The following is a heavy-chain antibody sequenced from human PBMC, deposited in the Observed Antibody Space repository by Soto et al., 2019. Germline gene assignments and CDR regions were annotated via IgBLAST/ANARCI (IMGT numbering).Heavy chain of an antibody. CDR2: ISSSSSYI. V-gene: IGHV3-21*01. CDR3: ARESKPGLKSDSDGMDV. CDR1: GFTFSSYS. D-gene: IGHD3-22*01. Sequence: LRLSCAASGFTFSSYSMNWVRQAPGKGLEWVSSISSSSSYIYYADSVKGRFTISRDNAKNSLYLQMNSLRAEDTAVYYCARESKPGLKSDSDGMDVWGQGTTVTGSS. J-gene: IGHJ6*02.